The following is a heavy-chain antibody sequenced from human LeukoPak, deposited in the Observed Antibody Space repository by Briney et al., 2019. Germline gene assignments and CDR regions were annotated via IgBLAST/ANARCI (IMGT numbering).Heavy chain of an antibody. CDR3: ARELSITGRPRDY. Sequence: GGSLRLSCTASGFIFSNYGMHWVRQAPGKGLEWVAFIWYDGSNKYYGDSVKGRFTISRDNSKNTVWLQMNSLRPEDTAVYYCARELSITGRPRDYWGQGNLVTVSS. V-gene: IGHV3-30*02. J-gene: IGHJ4*02. CDR1: GFIFSNYG. D-gene: IGHD6-6*01. CDR2: IWYDGSNK.